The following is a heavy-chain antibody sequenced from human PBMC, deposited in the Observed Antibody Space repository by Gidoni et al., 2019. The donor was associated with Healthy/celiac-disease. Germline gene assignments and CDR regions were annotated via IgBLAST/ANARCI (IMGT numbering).Heavy chain of an antibody. J-gene: IGHJ1*01. CDR2: INPSGGRT. CDR3: ARGEYDSSGYQYFQH. Sequence: QVQLVQSGADVKKPGASVQVSCKASGYTFTSYYMHWVRQAPGQGLEWMGIINPSGGRTSYAQKFQGRVTMTRDTSTSTVYMELSSLRSEETAVYYCARGEYDSSGYQYFQHWGQGTLVTVSS. CDR1: GYTFTSYY. D-gene: IGHD3-22*01. V-gene: IGHV1-46*03.